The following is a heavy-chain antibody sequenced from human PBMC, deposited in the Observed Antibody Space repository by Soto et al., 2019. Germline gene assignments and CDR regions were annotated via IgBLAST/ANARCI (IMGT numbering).Heavy chain of an antibody. V-gene: IGHV2-70*01. Sequence: TLSLTCTVSGGSVSSGSYYWSWIRQPPGKALEWLALIDWDDDKYYSTSLKTRLTISKDTSKNQVVLTMTNMDPVDTVTYYCARIPARNSGHDYWGQGTLVTVSS. CDR2: IDWDDDK. CDR3: ARIPARNSGHDY. CDR1: GGSVSSGSYY. J-gene: IGHJ4*02. D-gene: IGHD3-10*01.